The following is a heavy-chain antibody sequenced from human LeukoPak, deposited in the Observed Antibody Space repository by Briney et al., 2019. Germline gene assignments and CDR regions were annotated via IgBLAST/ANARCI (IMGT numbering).Heavy chain of an antibody. CDR1: GGSISSGGYS. CDR3: ARDRPGDWYFDL. V-gene: IGHV4-30-2*01. D-gene: IGHD7-27*01. Sequence: SQALSLTCAVSGGSISSGGYSWSWIRQPPGKGLEWIGYIYRSGSTYYNPSLKSRVTISVDRSKNQFSLKLSSVTAADTAVYYCARDRPGDWYFDLWGRGTLVTVSS. CDR2: IYRSGST. J-gene: IGHJ2*01.